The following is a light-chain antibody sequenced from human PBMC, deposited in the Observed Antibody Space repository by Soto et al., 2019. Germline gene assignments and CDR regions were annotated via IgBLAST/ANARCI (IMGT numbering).Light chain of an antibody. CDR2: GNS. CDR1: SSNIGAGYD. J-gene: IGLJ3*02. Sequence: QSVLTQPPSVSGAPGQRVTISCTGSSSNIGAGYDVHWYQQLPGTAPKLLIYGNSNRPSGVPDRFSGSKSGTSASLAITGLQAEDEADYYCQFYDSSLSGWVFGGGNKVTVL. CDR3: QFYDSSLSGWV. V-gene: IGLV1-40*01.